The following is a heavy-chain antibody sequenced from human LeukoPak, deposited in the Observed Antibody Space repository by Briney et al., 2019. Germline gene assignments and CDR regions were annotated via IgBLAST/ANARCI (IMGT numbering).Heavy chain of an antibody. CDR1: GFTFDDYA. V-gene: IGHV3-9*03. D-gene: IGHD6-6*01. CDR3: AKDTSRSIAARGDAFDI. J-gene: IGHJ3*02. CDR2: ISWNSGSI. Sequence: HPGGSLRLSCAASGFTFDDYAMHWVRQAPGKGLERVSGISWNSGSIGYADSVKGRFTISRDNAKNSLYLQMNSLRAEDMALYYCAKDTSRSIAARGDAFDIWGQGTMVTVSS.